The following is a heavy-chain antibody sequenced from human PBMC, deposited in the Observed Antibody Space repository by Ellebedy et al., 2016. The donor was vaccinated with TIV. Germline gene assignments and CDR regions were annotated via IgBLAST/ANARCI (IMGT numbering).Heavy chain of an antibody. CDR2: IKQDGSEK. V-gene: IGHV3-7*01. J-gene: IGHJ4*02. CDR3: ARHFAYCSSTSCSHFDY. D-gene: IGHD2-2*01. Sequence: GESLKISCAASGFTFSSYWMTWVRQAPGKGLEWVANIKQDGSEKYYVDSVKGRFTISRDNAKNSLYLQMNSLRAEDTAVYYCARHFAYCSSTSCSHFDYWGQGTLVTVSS. CDR1: GFTFSSYW.